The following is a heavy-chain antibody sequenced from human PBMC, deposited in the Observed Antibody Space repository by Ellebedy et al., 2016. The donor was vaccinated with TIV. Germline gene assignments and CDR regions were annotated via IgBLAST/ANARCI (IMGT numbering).Heavy chain of an antibody. D-gene: IGHD1-14*01. CDR2: IADHGTVQ. J-gene: IGHJ2*01. Sequence: PGGSLRLSCAASRFTFSSHGIHWVRQVPGKGPEWVAVIADHGTVQYYSDSVKGRFTISRDNSKNALWLQMNSLRFEDTAVYFCAKEGAFGKWYFDLWGRGTLVTVSS. CDR1: RFTFSSHG. CDR3: AKEGAFGKWYFDL. V-gene: IGHV3-30*18.